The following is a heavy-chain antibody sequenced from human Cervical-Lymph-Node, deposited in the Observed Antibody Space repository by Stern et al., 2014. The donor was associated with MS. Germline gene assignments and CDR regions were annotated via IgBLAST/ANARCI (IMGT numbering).Heavy chain of an antibody. V-gene: IGHV3-33*01. CDR1: GFTFSSYG. D-gene: IGHD6-6*01. Sequence: QVQLVESGGGVVQPGRSLRLSCAASGFTFSSYGMHWVRQTPGKGLAWVAVIWYDGSNKYYADSVKGRFTISIDNSENTLYLQMNSLRAEDTAVYYCARGDSSSPLEYWGQGILVTVSS. CDR2: IWYDGSNK. J-gene: IGHJ4*02. CDR3: ARGDSSSPLEY.